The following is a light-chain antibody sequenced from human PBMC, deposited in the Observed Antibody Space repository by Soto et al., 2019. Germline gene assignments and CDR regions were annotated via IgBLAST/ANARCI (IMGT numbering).Light chain of an antibody. Sequence: QSALTQPASVSGSPGQSITISCTGTSSDIGSYNLVSWYQQHPGKAPKLMIYTVTKRPSGVPDRFSGSKSDNTASLTISGLQADDEADYYCCSYAGSSSYVFGTGTKVTVL. CDR3: CSYAGSSSYV. CDR2: TVT. CDR1: SSDIGSYNL. V-gene: IGLV2-23*02. J-gene: IGLJ1*01.